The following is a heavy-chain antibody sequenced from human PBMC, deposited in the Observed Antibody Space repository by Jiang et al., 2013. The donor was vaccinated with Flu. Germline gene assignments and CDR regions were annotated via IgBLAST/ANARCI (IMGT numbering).Heavy chain of an antibody. CDR1: GDSVSTNSAA. CDR3: ARDHGYSFDF. J-gene: IGHJ4*02. D-gene: IGHD3-22*01. V-gene: IGHV6-1*01. Sequence: SQTLSLTCDISGDSVSTNSAAWNWIRQSPSRGLEWLGRTYYRSRWFNDYAVSVKSRITINPDTSKNQFSLQLNSVTPDDTTVYYCARDHGYSFDFWGQGTLVTVSS. CDR2: TYYRSRWFN.